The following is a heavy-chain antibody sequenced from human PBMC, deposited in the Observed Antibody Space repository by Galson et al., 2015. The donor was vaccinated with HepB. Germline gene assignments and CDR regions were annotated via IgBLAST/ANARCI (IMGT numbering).Heavy chain of an antibody. V-gene: IGHV3-30*04. J-gene: IGHJ4*02. Sequence: SLRLSCAASGFTFKNYPMHWVRQAPGKGLEWVSITSSDGIYKYYTDSVKGRFTVSRDNSKNTMYLQMNSLRPEDTAIYYCARGRDTALAHWGQGTLVTVSS. CDR2: TSSDGIYK. CDR3: ARGRDTALAH. CDR1: GFTFKNYP. D-gene: IGHD2-21*02.